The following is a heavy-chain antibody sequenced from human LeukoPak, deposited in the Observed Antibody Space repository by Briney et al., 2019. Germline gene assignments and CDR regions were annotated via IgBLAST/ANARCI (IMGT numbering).Heavy chain of an antibody. Sequence: PGGSLRLSCAASGFTFSSYPMHWVRQAPGKGLEWVAVISYDGSNKYHADSVKGRFTISRDNAKNSLYLQMNSLRAEDTAVYYCARATLFGGVIKWGQGTLVTVSS. CDR3: ARATLFGGVIK. D-gene: IGHD3-16*01. V-gene: IGHV3-30*04. J-gene: IGHJ4*02. CDR1: GFTFSSYP. CDR2: ISYDGSNK.